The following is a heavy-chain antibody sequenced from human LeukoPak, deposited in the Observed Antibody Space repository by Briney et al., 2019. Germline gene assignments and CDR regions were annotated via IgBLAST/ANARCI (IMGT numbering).Heavy chain of an antibody. CDR3: ARSLTRRNNYYYGMDV. CDR1: GGTFSNYA. D-gene: IGHD4/OR15-4a*01. Sequence: SVKVSCKASGGTFSNYAVSWVRQAPGQGLEWMGGIIPIFGTANYAQKFQGRVTITADESTSTAYMELSSLRSEDTAVYYCARSLTRRNNYYYGMDVWGQGTTVTVSS. CDR2: IIPIFGTA. V-gene: IGHV1-69*13. J-gene: IGHJ6*02.